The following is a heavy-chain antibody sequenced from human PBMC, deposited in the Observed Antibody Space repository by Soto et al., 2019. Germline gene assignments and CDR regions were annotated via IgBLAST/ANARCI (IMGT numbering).Heavy chain of an antibody. CDR1: GYSFTSYW. D-gene: IGHD6-19*01. CDR3: XGLSIRAGPYYYYGMDV. V-gene: IGHV5-10-1*01. Sequence: GESLKISCKGSGYSFTSYWISWVRQMPGKGLEWMGRIDPSDSYTNYSPSFQGHVTISADKSISTAYLQWSSLKASDTAMYYCXGLSIRAGPYYYYGMDVWGLGTTVTVSS. CDR2: IDPSDSYT. J-gene: IGHJ6*02.